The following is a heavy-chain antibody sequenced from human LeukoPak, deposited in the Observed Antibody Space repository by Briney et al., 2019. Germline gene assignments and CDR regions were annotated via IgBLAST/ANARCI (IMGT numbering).Heavy chain of an antibody. CDR2: SAGST. CDR1: GFSSTFSKYA. V-gene: IGHV3-23*01. J-gene: IGHJ3*01. D-gene: IGHD3-22*01. CDR3: AKSWRYYDSSGYYAFDL. Sequence: PGGSLRLSCAASGFSSTFSKYAMSWVRQAPGKGLEWFSSSAGSTNHAESVKGRFTSSRDNSKNMLYLQMNRLRAEDTAVYYCAKSWRYYDSSGYYAFDLWGQGTMVTVSS.